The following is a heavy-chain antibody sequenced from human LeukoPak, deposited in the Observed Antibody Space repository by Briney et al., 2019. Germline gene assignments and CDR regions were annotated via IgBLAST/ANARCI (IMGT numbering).Heavy chain of an antibody. V-gene: IGHV1-2*02. D-gene: IGHD6-25*01. Sequence: ASVRVSCKTSGYTFTGYYLHWVRQAPGQRPEWMGRIDPDSGGTHYGQKFQGRVTVTRDTSITTAYMELGSLRSDDTAVYYCARDGSGHWFDPWGQGTLVTVSS. J-gene: IGHJ5*02. CDR1: GYTFTGYY. CDR3: ARDGSGHWFDP. CDR2: IDPDSGGT.